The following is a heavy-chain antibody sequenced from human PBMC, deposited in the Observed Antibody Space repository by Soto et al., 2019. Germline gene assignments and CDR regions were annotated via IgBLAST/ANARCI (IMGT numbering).Heavy chain of an antibody. J-gene: IGHJ4*02. CDR3: ARVPGHKNSRGDF. CDR1: GYTFTHYF. CDR2: INPKSGDT. V-gene: IGHV1-2*02. Sequence: QVRFMQSGPEVRRPGASVTVSCKASGYTFTHYFIHLVRRAPGQGLGWMGYINPKSGDTYYSQTFRGRVSMTRDTSTDTANMGLSSLKSDDTAVYFCARVPGHKNSRGDFWGQGTPITVSS. D-gene: IGHD1-7*01.